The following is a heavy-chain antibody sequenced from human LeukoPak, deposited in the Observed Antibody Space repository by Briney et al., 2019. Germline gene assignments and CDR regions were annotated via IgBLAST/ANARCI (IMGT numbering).Heavy chain of an antibody. CDR2: INPNSGAT. Sequence: ASVKVSCKSSGYXFIDYYIHWVRQAPGQGLEWMGWINPNSGATKYAQKFQGRVPMTRDTSINTAYMDLTNLRSDDTAIFYCARVKKLMPEFEFWGQGTLVTVSS. D-gene: IGHD2-2*01. CDR1: GYXFIDYY. J-gene: IGHJ4*02. CDR3: ARVKKLMPEFEF. V-gene: IGHV1-2*02.